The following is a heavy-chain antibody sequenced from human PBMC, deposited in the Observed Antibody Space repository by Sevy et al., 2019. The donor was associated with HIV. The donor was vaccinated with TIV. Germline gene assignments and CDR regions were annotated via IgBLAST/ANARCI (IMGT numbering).Heavy chain of an antibody. J-gene: IGHJ4*02. Sequence: SETLSLTCTVHGEPFSGYYWSWIRQPPGKGVEWIGEINHSGITHYNPSLKSRVTLSVDTSKNHFSLKLSSVTAADTAVYYCVRQDLATAAPRPYWGQGSLVTVSS. D-gene: IGHD6-6*01. CDR1: GEPFSGYY. CDR2: INHSGIT. CDR3: VRQDLATAAPRPY. V-gene: IGHV4-34*01.